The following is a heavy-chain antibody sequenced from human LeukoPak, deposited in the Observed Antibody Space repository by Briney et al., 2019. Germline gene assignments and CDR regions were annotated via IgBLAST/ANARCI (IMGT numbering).Heavy chain of an antibody. Sequence: GGSLRLSCAASGLTFSSYGMHWVRQAPGKGLEWVAFIRYDGSNKYYADSVKGRFTISRDNSKNTLYLQMNSLRAEDTAVYYCAKGLYTSSSPFDYWGQGTLVTVSS. J-gene: IGHJ4*02. CDR2: IRYDGSNK. V-gene: IGHV3-30*02. CDR1: GLTFSSYG. CDR3: AKGLYTSSSPFDY. D-gene: IGHD6-6*01.